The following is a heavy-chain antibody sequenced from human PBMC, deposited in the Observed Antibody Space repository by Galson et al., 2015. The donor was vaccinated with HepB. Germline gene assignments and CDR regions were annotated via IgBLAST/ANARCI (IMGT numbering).Heavy chain of an antibody. Sequence: ASGGTFSSYAISWVRQAPGQGLEWMGGIIPIFGTANYAQKFQGRVTITADESTSTAYMELSSLRSEDTAVYYCARVNDFWSGYQNWFDPWGQGTLVTVSS. CDR1: GGTFSSYA. J-gene: IGHJ5*02. CDR3: ARVNDFWSGYQNWFDP. CDR2: IIPIFGTA. V-gene: IGHV1-69*01. D-gene: IGHD3-3*01.